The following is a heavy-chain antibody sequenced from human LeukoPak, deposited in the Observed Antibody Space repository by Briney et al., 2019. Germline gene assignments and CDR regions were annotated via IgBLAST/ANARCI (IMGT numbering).Heavy chain of an antibody. D-gene: IGHD4-23*01. J-gene: IGHJ3*02. Sequence: ASVKVSCKASGGTFSRYLINWVRQATGQGLEWMGWMNPNSGNTGYAQKFQGRVTITRNTSISTAYMELSSLRSEDTAVYYCARRLGLRWDLQAFDIWGQGTMVTVSS. V-gene: IGHV1-8*01. CDR3: ARRLGLRWDLQAFDI. CDR2: MNPNSGNT. CDR1: GGTFSRYL.